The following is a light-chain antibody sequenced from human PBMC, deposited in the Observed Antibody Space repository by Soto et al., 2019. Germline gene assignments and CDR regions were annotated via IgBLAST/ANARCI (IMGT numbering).Light chain of an antibody. J-gene: IGKJ4*01. Sequence: EIVLTQSPATLSLSPGERATLSCRASQSVSTYLAWYQQKPGQAPRLLIYDASNRATGIPGRFSGSGSGTDFTLTISSLESEDFAVYYCQHRINWPLTFGGGTKVEIK. CDR3: QHRINWPLT. V-gene: IGKV3-11*01. CDR2: DAS. CDR1: QSVSTY.